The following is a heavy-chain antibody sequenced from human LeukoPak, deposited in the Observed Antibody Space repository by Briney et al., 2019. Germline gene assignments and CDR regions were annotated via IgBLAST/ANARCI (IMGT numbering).Heavy chain of an antibody. CDR3: AVVNYFDF. Sequence: LGASVKVSCKAPGYSFTDYYMRWVRQAPGQGLEWMGWINPNSGGTNYAQKFQGRVTMTWATSISTAYMDLSRLGSDDTAVYYCAVVNYFDFWGQGTLVTVSS. D-gene: IGHD2-15*01. CDR2: INPNSGGT. CDR1: GYSFTDYY. J-gene: IGHJ4*02. V-gene: IGHV1-2*03.